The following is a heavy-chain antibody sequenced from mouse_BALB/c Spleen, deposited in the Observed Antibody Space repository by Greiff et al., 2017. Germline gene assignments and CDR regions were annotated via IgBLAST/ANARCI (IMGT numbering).Heavy chain of an antibody. CDR1: GCTFTSYY. Sequence: VQLQQSGPELVKPGASVRISCKASGCTFTSYYIHWVKQRPGQGLEWIGWIYPGNVNTKYNEKFKGKATLTADKSSSTAYMQLSSLTSEDSAVYFCARGLYDYDEGGRFAYWGQGTLVTVSA. CDR2: IYPGNVNT. CDR3: ARGLYDYDEGGRFAY. D-gene: IGHD2-4*01. J-gene: IGHJ3*01. V-gene: IGHV1S56*01.